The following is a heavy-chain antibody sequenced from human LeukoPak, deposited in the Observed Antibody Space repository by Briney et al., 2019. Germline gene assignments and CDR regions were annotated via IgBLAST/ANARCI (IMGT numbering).Heavy chain of an antibody. CDR3: ARSRYGSGYNWFDP. D-gene: IGHD3-10*01. CDR1: GYTFTGYY. CDR2: INPNSGGT. Sequence: ASVKVSCKASGYTFTGYYMHWVRQAPGQGLEWMGWINPNSGGTNYAQKFQGRVTMTRDTSISTAYMELSRLRSDDTAVYYCARSRYGSGYNWFDPWGQGTLVTVSS. V-gene: IGHV1-2*02. J-gene: IGHJ5*02.